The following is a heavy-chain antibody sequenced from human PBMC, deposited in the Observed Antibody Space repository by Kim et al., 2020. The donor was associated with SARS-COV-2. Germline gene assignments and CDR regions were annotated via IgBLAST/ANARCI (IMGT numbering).Heavy chain of an antibody. CDR3: ARAEDYGDYLVFDP. D-gene: IGHD4-17*01. CDR2: IYYSGST. CDR1: GGSISSGGYY. V-gene: IGHV4-31*03. Sequence: SETLSLTCTVSGGSISSGGYYWSWIRQHPGKGLEWIGYIYYSGSTYYNPSLKSRVTISVDTSKNQFSLKLSSVTAADTAVYYCARAEDYGDYLVFDPWGQGTLVTVSS. J-gene: IGHJ5*02.